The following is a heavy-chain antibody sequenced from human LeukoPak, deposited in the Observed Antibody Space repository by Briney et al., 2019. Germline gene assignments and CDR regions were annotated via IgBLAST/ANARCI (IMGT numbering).Heavy chain of an antibody. Sequence: GESLKISCKGSGYSFTSYWIGWVRPMPGKGLEWMGIIYPGDSDTRYSPSFQGQVTISADKSISTAHLQWSSLKASDTAMYYCARHDERYGFDPWGQGTLVTVSS. V-gene: IGHV5-51*01. D-gene: IGHD3-16*01. CDR1: GYSFTSYW. CDR2: IYPGDSDT. J-gene: IGHJ5*02. CDR3: ARHDERYGFDP.